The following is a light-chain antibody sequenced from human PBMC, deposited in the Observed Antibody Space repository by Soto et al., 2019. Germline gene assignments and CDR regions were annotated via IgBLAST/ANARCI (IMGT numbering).Light chain of an antibody. V-gene: IGKV3-20*01. CDR2: GAS. Sequence: EIVLTQSPGTLSLSPGERATLSCRANQSVSSSYLAWYQQKPGQAPRLLIYGASSRATGIPDRFSGSGSGTDFTLTISRLELEDFAVYYCQQYGRSPRTFGGGTKVDI. CDR3: QQYGRSPRT. CDR1: QSVSSSY. J-gene: IGKJ4*01.